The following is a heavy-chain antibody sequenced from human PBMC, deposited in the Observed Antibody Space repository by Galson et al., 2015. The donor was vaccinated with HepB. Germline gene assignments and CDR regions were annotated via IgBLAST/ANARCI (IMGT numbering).Heavy chain of an antibody. J-gene: IGHJ3*02. CDR1: GYTFTRNG. Sequence: CKASGYTFTRNGISWVRQAPGQGLEWMGWISANSGNTNYAQKFQDRVTMTTETSTSTAYMELRSLTSDDTAVYYCARDVRYAFEMWGQGTMVTVSS. V-gene: IGHV1-18*01. D-gene: IGHD3-10*02. CDR2: ISANSGNT. CDR3: ARDVRYAFEM.